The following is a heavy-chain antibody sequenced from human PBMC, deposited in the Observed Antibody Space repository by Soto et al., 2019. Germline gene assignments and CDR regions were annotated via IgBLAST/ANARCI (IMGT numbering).Heavy chain of an antibody. Sequence: ASGKVSCKVSGYTLTELSMHWVRQAPGKGLEWMGGFDPEDGETIYAQKFQGRVTMTEDTSTDTAYMELSSLRSEDTAVYYCATDPLNSGYDWFDYWGQGTLVTVSS. CDR2: FDPEDGET. CDR1: GYTLTELS. D-gene: IGHD5-12*01. J-gene: IGHJ4*02. CDR3: ATDPLNSGYDWFDY. V-gene: IGHV1-24*01.